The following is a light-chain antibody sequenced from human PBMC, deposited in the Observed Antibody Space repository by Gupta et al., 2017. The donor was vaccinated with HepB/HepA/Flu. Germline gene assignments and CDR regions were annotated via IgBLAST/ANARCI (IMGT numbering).Light chain of an antibody. CDR3: MQALQTHPMCS. CDR2: LGS. V-gene: IGKV2-28*01. Sequence: IVMTQSPLSLPVTPGEPASISCRSSQSLLHSIGYIYLDWYVQKPGQAPQLLIYLGSIRASGVPDRFSGSGAGTDFTLKISRGEAEDVGVYCCMQALQTHPMCSFGQGTKLEIK. CDR1: QSLLHSIGYIY. J-gene: IGKJ2*04.